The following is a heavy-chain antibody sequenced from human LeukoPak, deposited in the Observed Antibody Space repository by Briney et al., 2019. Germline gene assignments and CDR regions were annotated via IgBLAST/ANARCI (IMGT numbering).Heavy chain of an antibody. J-gene: IGHJ4*02. CDR3: AKDRSDRSTWYAGSH. V-gene: IGHV3-23*01. D-gene: IGHD6-13*01. CDR2: ISGSGDST. CDR1: GFTFSTYA. Sequence: GGSLRLSCAASGFTFSTYAMSWVRQAPGKGLEWVSGISGSGDSTYYADSVKGRFTISRDNSKNTLYLQMNSLRAEDTAVYYCAKDRSDRSTWYAGSHWGQGTLVTVSS.